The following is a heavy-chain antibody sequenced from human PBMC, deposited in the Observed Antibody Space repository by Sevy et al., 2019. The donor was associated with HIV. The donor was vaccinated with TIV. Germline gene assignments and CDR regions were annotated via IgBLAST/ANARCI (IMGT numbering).Heavy chain of an antibody. V-gene: IGHV3-30-3*01. Sequence: GGSLRLSCAASGFTFSSYAMHWVRQGPGKGLEWVAVISYDGSNKYYADSVKGRFTISRDNSKNTLYLQMNSLRAEDTAVYYCAREVPTVTTASFDYYYYGMDVWGQGTTVTVSS. J-gene: IGHJ6*02. D-gene: IGHD4-17*01. CDR1: GFTFSSYA. CDR2: ISYDGSNK. CDR3: AREVPTVTTASFDYYYYGMDV.